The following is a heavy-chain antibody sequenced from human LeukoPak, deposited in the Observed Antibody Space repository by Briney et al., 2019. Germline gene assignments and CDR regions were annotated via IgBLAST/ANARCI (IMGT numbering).Heavy chain of an antibody. J-gene: IGHJ3*02. CDR3: ARSEMGLGDAFDI. D-gene: IGHD3/OR15-3a*01. V-gene: IGHV4-59*08. CDR1: GGSISSYY. Sequence: SETLSLTCTVSGGSISSYYWSWIRQPPGKGLEWIGSIYHSGSTYYNPSLKSRVTISVDTSKNQFSLKLSSVTAADTAVYYCARSEMGLGDAFDIWGQGTMVTVSS. CDR2: IYHSGST.